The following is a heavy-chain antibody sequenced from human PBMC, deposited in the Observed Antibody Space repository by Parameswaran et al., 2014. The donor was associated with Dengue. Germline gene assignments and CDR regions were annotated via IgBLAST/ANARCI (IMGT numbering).Heavy chain of an antibody. Sequence: WVRQAHGQGLEWMGWINPNSGGTNYAQKFQGRVTMTRDTSISTAYMELSRLRSDDTAVYYCARGWELLGDAFDIWGQGTMVTVSS. CDR3: ARGWELLGDAFDI. CDR2: INPNSGGT. D-gene: IGHD1-26*01. V-gene: IGHV1-2*02. J-gene: IGHJ3*02.